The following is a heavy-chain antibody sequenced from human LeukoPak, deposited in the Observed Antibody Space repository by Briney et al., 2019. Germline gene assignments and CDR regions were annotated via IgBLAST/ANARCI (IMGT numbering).Heavy chain of an antibody. CDR3: ARGGGSYGYGYFDY. V-gene: IGHV3-7*01. J-gene: IGHJ4*02. CDR1: GFTFSSYW. D-gene: IGHD5-18*01. Sequence: GGSLRLSCAASGFTFSSYWMSWVRQAPGKGLEWVANIKQDGSEKYYVDSVKGRFTISRDNAKNSLYLQMNSLRAEDTAVYYCARGGGSYGYGYFDYWGQGTLVTVSS. CDR2: IKQDGSEK.